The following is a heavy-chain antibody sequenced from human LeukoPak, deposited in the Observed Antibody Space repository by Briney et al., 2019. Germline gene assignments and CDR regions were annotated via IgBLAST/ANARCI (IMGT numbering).Heavy chain of an antibody. J-gene: IGHJ1*01. V-gene: IGHV4-59*01. CDR1: GGSISSYY. CDR2: RYYSGST. D-gene: IGHD3-16*01. Sequence: SETLSLTCSVSGGSISSYYWTWIRQPPGKGLEWIGYRYYSGSTTYNPSLKSRVTISVDTSKSQFSLKLISVSAADTAIYYCARVRGDFETDWGQGTLVTVSS. CDR3: ARVRGDFETD.